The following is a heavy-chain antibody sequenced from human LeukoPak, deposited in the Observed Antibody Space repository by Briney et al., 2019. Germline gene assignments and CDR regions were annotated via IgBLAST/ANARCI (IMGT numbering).Heavy chain of an antibody. D-gene: IGHD6-6*01. V-gene: IGHV3-23*01. CDR1: GFTFSSYA. CDR3: ARDAEYSSSRFLDY. J-gene: IGHJ4*02. CDR2: ISGSGGST. Sequence: GGSLRLSCAASGFTFSSYAMSWVRQAPGKGLEWVSVISGSGGSTYYADSVKGRFTISRDNSKNTLYLQMNSLRAEDTAVYYCARDAEYSSSRFLDYWGQGTLVTVSS.